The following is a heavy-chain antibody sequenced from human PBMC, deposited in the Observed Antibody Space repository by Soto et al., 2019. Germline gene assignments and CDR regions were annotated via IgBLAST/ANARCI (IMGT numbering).Heavy chain of an antibody. CDR1: GFTFRDYW. V-gene: IGHV3-7*01. J-gene: IGHJ4*02. D-gene: IGHD6-13*01. CDR2: IKQDGIKK. Sequence: GGSLRLSCAASGFTFRDYWMSWVRQAPGKGLEWVANIKQDGIKKYYVDSVKGRFTISRDNSKNTLYLQMNSLRAEDTAVYYCARGSRYSSSWPFDCWGQGTLVTVSS. CDR3: ARGSRYSSSWPFDC.